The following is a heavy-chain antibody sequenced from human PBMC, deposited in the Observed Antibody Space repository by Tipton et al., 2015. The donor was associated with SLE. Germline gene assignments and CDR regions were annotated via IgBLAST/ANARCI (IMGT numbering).Heavy chain of an antibody. CDR2: IRYDGSNK. Sequence: SGFTFSSYGMHWVRQAPGKGLEWVAFIRYDGSNKYYADSVKGRFTISRDNSKNTLYLQMNSLRAEDTAVYYCAKDCRFLEWLGPFDPWGQGTLVTVSS. V-gene: IGHV3-30*02. D-gene: IGHD3-3*01. J-gene: IGHJ5*02. CDR3: AKDCRFLEWLGPFDP. CDR1: GFTFSSYG.